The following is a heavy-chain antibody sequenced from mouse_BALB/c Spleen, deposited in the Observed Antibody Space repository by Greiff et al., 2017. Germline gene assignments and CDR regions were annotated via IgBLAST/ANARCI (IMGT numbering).Heavy chain of an antibody. CDR2: ISSGGGST. CDR3: AREYGSSY. D-gene: IGHD2-10*02. CDR1: GFAFSSYD. J-gene: IGHJ3*01. Sequence: DVKLVESGGGLVKPGGSLKLSCAASGFAFSSYDMSWVRQTPEKRLEWVAYISSGGGSTYYPDTVKGRFTISRDNAKNTLYLQMSSLKSEDTAMYYCAREYGSSYWGQGTLVTVSA. V-gene: IGHV5-12-1*01.